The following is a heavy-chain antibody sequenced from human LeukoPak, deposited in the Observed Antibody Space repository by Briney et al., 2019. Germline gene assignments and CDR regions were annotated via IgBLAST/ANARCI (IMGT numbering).Heavy chain of an antibody. J-gene: IGHJ4*02. Sequence: PSETLSLTCTVSGGSISGYYWNWIRQPPGKGLEWIGYIYYTGSTNYNPSLKSRVTISVDTSKNQFSLKLSSVTAADTAVYYCARDGYSYGAVFDYWGQGTLVTVSS. CDR1: GGSISGYY. CDR2: IYYTGST. V-gene: IGHV4-59*12. CDR3: ARDGYSYGAVFDY. D-gene: IGHD5-18*01.